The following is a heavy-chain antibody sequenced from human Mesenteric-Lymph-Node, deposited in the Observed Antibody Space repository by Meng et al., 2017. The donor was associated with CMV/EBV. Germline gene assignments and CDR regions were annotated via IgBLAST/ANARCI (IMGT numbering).Heavy chain of an antibody. V-gene: IGHV4-59*01. CDR3: ARWSYDILTGYYTYFDY. J-gene: IGHJ4*02. CDR2: IYHSGST. Sequence: GSLRLSCTVSGGSISSYYWSWIRQPPGKGLEWIGYIYHSGSTNYSPSLKSRVTISIDTSKNQFSLKLSSVTAADTAVYYCARWSYDILTGYYTYFDYWGQGTLVTVSS. D-gene: IGHD3-9*01. CDR1: GGSISSYY.